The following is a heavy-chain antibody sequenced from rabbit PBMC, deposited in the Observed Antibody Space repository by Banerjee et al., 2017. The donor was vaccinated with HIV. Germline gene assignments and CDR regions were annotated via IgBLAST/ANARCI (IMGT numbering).Heavy chain of an antibody. D-gene: IGHD4-2*01. Sequence: QSLEESGGDLVKPGASLTLTCTASGFSFSSSYYMCWVRQAPGKGLEWIACIYAGSGGTTYYASWAKGRFTISKTSSTTVTLQMTGLTAADTATYFCARAYYASGYAGCAALWGPGTLVTVS. CDR1: GFSFSSSYY. V-gene: IGHV1S40*01. CDR2: IYAGSGGTT. CDR3: ARAYYASGYAGCAAL. J-gene: IGHJ4*01.